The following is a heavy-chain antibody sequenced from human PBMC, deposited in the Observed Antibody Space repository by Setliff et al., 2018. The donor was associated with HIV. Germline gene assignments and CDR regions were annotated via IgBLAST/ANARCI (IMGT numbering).Heavy chain of an antibody. CDR3: AREPTLYCGGDCYFDY. J-gene: IGHJ4*02. D-gene: IGHD2-21*02. Sequence: PSETLSLTCTVSGGSISSGSYYWSWIRQPAGKGLEWIGHIYTSGSTNYNPSLKSRVTISVDTSKNQFSLKLSSVTAADTAVYYCAREPTLYCGGDCYFDYWGQGTLVT. CDR2: IYTSGST. V-gene: IGHV4-61*09. CDR1: GGSISSGSYY.